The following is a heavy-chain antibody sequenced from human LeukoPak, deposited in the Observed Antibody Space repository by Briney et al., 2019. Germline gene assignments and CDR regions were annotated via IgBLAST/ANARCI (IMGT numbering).Heavy chain of an antibody. CDR2: VNYSGST. V-gene: IGHV4-59*08. D-gene: IGHD2-21*01. CDR3: ARRVNGVDV. J-gene: IGHJ6*02. CDR1: GGSIGTYY. Sequence: SETLSLTCTVSGGSIGTYYWSWIRQPPGKGLEWIGYVNYSGSTNYNPSLKSRVTISVDTSRNQFSLKLSSVTAADTAVYFCARRVNGVDVWGQGTTVTVSS.